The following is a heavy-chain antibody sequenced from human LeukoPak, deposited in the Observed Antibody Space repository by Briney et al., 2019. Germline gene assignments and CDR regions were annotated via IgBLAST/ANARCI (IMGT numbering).Heavy chain of an antibody. CDR1: GFTFSSYS. J-gene: IGHJ4*02. Sequence: GRSLRLSCAASGFTFSSYSMNWVRQAPGKGLEWVSSISYSSSYIYYADSVKGRFTISRDNAKNSLYLQMNSLRAEDTAVYYCAGGAAAVLDYWGQGTLVTVSS. V-gene: IGHV3-21*01. D-gene: IGHD6-13*01. CDR2: ISYSSSYI. CDR3: AGGAAAVLDY.